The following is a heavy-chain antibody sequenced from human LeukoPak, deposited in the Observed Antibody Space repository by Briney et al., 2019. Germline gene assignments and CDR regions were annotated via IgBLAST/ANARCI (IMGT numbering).Heavy chain of an antibody. J-gene: IGHJ6*02. CDR1: GFNLRTYW. V-gene: IGHV3-74*01. Sequence: GGSLRLSCAVTGFNLRTYWIHWVRHSPGRGLEWVARINGEGSRISYADSVRGRFTISRDNAMNTAYLQMNSLRAEDTALYYCARDPGYYYYGMDVWGQGTTVVVSS. CDR3: ARDPGYYYYGMDV. CDR2: INGEGSRI.